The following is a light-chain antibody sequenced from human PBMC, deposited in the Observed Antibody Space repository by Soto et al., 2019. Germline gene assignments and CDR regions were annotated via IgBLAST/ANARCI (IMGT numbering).Light chain of an antibody. CDR2: GAS. CDR3: QQFHYWWT. Sequence: EFVLTQSPGTLSLSPGERATLACRASQSISSDHLAWYQQRPGQSPRLLIYGASSRTTGVPDRFSGSGSGTDFTLTINRLEPEDFAFYYCQQFHYWWTFGQGTKVDIK. J-gene: IGKJ1*01. V-gene: IGKV3-20*01. CDR1: QSISSDH.